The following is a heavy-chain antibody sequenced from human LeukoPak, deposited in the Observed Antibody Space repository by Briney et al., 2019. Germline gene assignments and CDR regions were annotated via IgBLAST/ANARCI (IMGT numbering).Heavy chain of an antibody. CDR2: ISAYNGNT. CDR3: ARDIAAAGTNWFDP. V-gene: IGHV1-18*01. D-gene: IGHD6-13*01. J-gene: IGHJ5*02. CDR1: GYTFTSYG. Sequence: GASVKVSCKASGYTFTSYGISWVRQAPGQGLEWMGWISAYNGNTNYAQKLQGRVTMTTDTSTSTAYMELRSLRSDDTAVYYYARDIAAAGTNWFDPWGQGTLVTVSS.